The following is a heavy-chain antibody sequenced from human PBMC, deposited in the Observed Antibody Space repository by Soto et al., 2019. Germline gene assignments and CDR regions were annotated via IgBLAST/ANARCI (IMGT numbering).Heavy chain of an antibody. D-gene: IGHD3-10*01. V-gene: IGHV3-23*01. CDR2: ISGSGGST. J-gene: IGHJ4*02. CDR1: GFTFSSYA. Sequence: EVQLLGSGGGLVQPGGSLRLSCAASGFTFSSYAMSWVRQAPGKGLEWVSAISGSGGSTYYADSVKGRFTISRDNSKNTLYLQMNSLRAEDTAVYYCAKDPITMVRGVIFWFDYWGQGTLVTVSS. CDR3: AKDPITMVRGVIFWFDY.